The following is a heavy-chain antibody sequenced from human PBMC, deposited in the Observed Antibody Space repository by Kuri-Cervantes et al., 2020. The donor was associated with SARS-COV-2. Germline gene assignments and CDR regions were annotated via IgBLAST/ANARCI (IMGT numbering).Heavy chain of an antibody. D-gene: IGHD6-13*01. V-gene: IGHV3-74*01. J-gene: IGHJ5*02. CDR1: GFTFSTYW. Sequence: GESLKISCAASGFTFSTYWMHWVRQAPGKGLEWVSRINSGGSGTSYADSVKGRFTISRDNAKNSLYLQMNSLRDEDTAVHYCARPSIAAPFDPWGQGTLVTVSS. CDR3: ARPSIAAPFDP. CDR2: INSGGSGT.